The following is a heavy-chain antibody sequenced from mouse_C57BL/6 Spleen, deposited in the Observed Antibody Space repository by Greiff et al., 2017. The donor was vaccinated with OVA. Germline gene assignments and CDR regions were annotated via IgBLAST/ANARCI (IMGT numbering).Heavy chain of an antibody. CDR2: RWGGGST. J-gene: IGHJ3*01. Sequence: VKLVESGPGLVAPSQSLSITCTVSGFSLTSYGVDWVRQTPGKGLEWLGVRWGGGSTKYNSALMSRLSIRKDNSKSQVFLNMNSLLSYDTAMNYCAKHGVYRNYGADWGQGTLVTVSA. CDR3: AKHGVYRNYGAD. D-gene: IGHD2-5*01. V-gene: IGHV2-9*01. CDR1: GFSLTSYG.